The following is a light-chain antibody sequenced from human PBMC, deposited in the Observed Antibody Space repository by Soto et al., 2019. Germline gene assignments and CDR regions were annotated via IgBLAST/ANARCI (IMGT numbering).Light chain of an antibody. J-gene: IGKJ2*01. CDR1: QDITNY. CDR3: QQYDTVPPS. Sequence: DIQMTQSPSSLSASVGDSVTITCQASQDITNYLNWYQQKPGKAPNLLIYDASNLETGVPSRFSGRGSGTDFTFTITSLQPEDFATYYCQQYDTVPPSFGQGTKLDIK. CDR2: DAS. V-gene: IGKV1-33*01.